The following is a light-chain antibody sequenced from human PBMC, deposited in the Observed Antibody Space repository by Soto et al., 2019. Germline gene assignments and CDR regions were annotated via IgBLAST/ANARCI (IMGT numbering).Light chain of an antibody. Sequence: DIVMTQTPLSLPVTAGEPVSISCRSSQSLLHSDDGNTYLDWYLQKPGQSLHLLIYTRSYRVSRVPYRFSGSSSITDFTLQVSRVEAADVGVYYCIQLIESPFTFVP. CDR2: TRS. CDR1: QSLLHSDDGNTY. CDR3: IQLIESPFT. V-gene: IGKV2-40*01. J-gene: IGKJ3*01.